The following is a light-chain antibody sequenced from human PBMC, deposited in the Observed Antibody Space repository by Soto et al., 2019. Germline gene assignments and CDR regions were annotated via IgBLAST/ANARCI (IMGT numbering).Light chain of an antibody. CDR3: QHYNTYPWT. CDR2: DAS. J-gene: IGKJ1*01. V-gene: IGKV1-5*01. CDR1: QNINRW. Sequence: DIQMTQSPSTLSASVGDRVTITCRASQNINRWLAWYQHKPGKAPKVLIYDASSLESGVPSSFSGSGSGTEFTVTISSLQPDDFATYYCQHYNTYPWTFGQGTKVEIK.